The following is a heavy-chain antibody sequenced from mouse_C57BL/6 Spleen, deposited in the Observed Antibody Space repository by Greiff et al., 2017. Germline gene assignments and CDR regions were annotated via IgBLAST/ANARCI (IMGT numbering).Heavy chain of an antibody. V-gene: IGHV2-9-1*01. CDR2: IWTGGGT. D-gene: IGHD2-1*01. Sequence: VKLVESGPGLVAPSQSLSITCTVSGFSLTSYAISWVRQPPGKGLEWLGVIWTGGGTNYNSALKSRLSISKNNTKSQVFLKMNRRQTDDTARYYCARNGGYGNYIDYAMDYWGQGTSVTVSA. CDR3: ARNGGYGNYIDYAMDY. CDR1: GFSLTSYA. J-gene: IGHJ4*01.